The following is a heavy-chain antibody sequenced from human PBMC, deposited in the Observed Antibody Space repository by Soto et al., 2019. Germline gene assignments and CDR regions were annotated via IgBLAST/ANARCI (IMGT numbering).Heavy chain of an antibody. CDR1: GYTFTDYA. Sequence: QVQLVQSGAEEKKPGASVKVSCKASGYTFTDYAMHWVRQAPGQRLEWMGWINAGNGNTKYSQKFQGRVTITRDTPASTAYMELSSLRSEDTAVYYCARAVAVAADFDYWGQGTLVTVSS. D-gene: IGHD6-19*01. CDR2: INAGNGNT. J-gene: IGHJ4*02. CDR3: ARAVAVAADFDY. V-gene: IGHV1-3*05.